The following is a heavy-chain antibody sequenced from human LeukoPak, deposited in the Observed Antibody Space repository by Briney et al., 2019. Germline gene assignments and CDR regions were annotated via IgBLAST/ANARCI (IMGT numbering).Heavy chain of an antibody. CDR3: ARGVRSDCYSCFDY. CDR1: GYTFITYY. Sequence: GASVKASCKASGYTFITYYMHWVRQAPGQGLEWMGLINPSGDSTSYAQKFQGRVTMTRDTSTSTVYMELSSLRSEDTAVYYCARGVRSDCYSCFDYWGQGTLVTVSS. D-gene: IGHD2-15*01. V-gene: IGHV1-46*01. CDR2: INPSGDST. J-gene: IGHJ4*02.